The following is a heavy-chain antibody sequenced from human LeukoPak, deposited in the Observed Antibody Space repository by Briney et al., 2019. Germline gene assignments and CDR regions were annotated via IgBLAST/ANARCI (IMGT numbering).Heavy chain of an antibody. D-gene: IGHD2-8*01. Sequence: SVKVSCKASGGTFSSYAISWVRQAPGQGLEWMGGIIPIFGTANYAQKFQGRVTITTDESTSTAYMELSSLRSEDTAVYYCARGERPWNGVRQDQYYYYYYMDVWGKGTTVTVSS. CDR1: GGTFSSYA. V-gene: IGHV1-69*05. CDR2: IIPIFGTA. CDR3: ARGERPWNGVRQDQYYYYYYMDV. J-gene: IGHJ6*03.